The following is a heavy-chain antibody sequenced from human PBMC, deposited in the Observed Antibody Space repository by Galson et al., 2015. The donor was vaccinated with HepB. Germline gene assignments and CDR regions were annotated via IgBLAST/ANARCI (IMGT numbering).Heavy chain of an antibody. V-gene: IGHV1-18*01. D-gene: IGHD1-26*01. Sequence: SVKVSCKASGYTFSSYGISWVRQAPGQGLEWVGRISVYNDNSDYAQKLQGRVTVTTDISTSTAYMELRSLRSDDTAVYYCAREAGSYSFADYWGQGTLVTVSS. J-gene: IGHJ4*02. CDR2: ISVYNDNS. CDR1: GYTFSSYG. CDR3: AREAGSYSFADY.